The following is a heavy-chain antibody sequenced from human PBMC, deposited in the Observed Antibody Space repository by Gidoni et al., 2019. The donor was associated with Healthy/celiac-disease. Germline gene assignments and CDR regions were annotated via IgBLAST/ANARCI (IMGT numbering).Heavy chain of an antibody. CDR2: INPNSGTT. J-gene: IGHJ4*02. CDR1: GYTFTSYF. Sequence: QVHLVQSGAEVKRPGASVKVSCKASGYTFTSYFLHWVRQAPGQGLEWMGIINPNSGTTTYAQKFQGRFTMTRDTSTTTVYMELSSLRSEDTAVYYCARDDSSGPPLAGLDYWGQGTLVTVSS. V-gene: IGHV1-46*01. D-gene: IGHD3-22*01. CDR3: ARDDSSGPPLAGLDY.